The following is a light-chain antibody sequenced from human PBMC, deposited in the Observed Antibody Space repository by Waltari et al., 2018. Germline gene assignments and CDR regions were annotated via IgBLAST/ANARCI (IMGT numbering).Light chain of an antibody. Sequence: EIVLTQSPGTLSLSPGERATLSCRASQRVGNNYLTWYQQKPGQAPRLLIYDASTRASGMPDRFSGSGSGTDFTLTISRLEPEDLAVYYCQQYGGSPLYTFGQGTKLEIK. CDR1: QRVGNNY. CDR2: DAS. J-gene: IGKJ2*01. V-gene: IGKV3-20*01. CDR3: QQYGGSPLYT.